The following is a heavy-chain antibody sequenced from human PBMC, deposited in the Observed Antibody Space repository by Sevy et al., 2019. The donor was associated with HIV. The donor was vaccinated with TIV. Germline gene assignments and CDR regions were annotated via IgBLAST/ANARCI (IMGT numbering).Heavy chain of an antibody. V-gene: IGHV1-69*10. Sequence: ASVKVFCKASGGTLNNYGMNWVRQAPGRGLEWMGGIIPSAGIASYAQRIKGRAAITADTSTSTLYLEVGRLRSDDTAVYFCASVRPCGGDCYFFDTWGQGTLVTVSS. J-gene: IGHJ4*02. CDR3: ASVRPCGGDCYFFDT. CDR2: IIPSAGIA. CDR1: GGTLNNYG. D-gene: IGHD2-21*02.